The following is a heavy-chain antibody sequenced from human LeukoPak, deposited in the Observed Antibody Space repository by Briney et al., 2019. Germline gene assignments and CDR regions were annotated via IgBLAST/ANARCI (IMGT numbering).Heavy chain of an antibody. CDR3: ARGGYESTVAYTLDH. J-gene: IGHJ4*02. Sequence: GGSLRLSCVASGFNFKTYSVNWARQAPGKGLEWVASISSTKTYIYYADSLEGRFTISRDNAKNSLYLQMNSLRPEDTGVYYCARGGYESTVAYTLDHWGQGTRVTVSS. CDR2: ISSTKTYI. D-gene: IGHD6-19*01. CDR1: GFNFKTYS. V-gene: IGHV3-21*01.